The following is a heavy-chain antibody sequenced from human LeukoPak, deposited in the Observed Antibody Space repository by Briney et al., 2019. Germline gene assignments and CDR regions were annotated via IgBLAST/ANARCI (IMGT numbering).Heavy chain of an antibody. CDR3: ARDLLYYYDSSGSDYFDY. Sequence: GGSLRLSCAASGFIFDDHGMHWVRQAPGKGLEWVSGISWSSGIIGYADSVKGRFTISRDNAKNSLYLQMNTLRAEDTAVYYCARDLLYYYDSSGSDYFDYWGQGTLVTVSS. CDR1: GFIFDDHG. J-gene: IGHJ4*02. D-gene: IGHD3-22*01. V-gene: IGHV3-9*01. CDR2: ISWSSGII.